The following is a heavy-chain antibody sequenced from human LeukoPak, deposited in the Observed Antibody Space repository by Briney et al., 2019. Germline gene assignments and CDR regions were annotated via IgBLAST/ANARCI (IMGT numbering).Heavy chain of an antibody. Sequence: SETLSLTCTVSGGSISSYYWSWIRQPPGKGLEWIGYIYYSGSTNYNPSLKSRVTISVDTSKNQFSPKLSSVTAADTAVYYCARVGDGYNVDHWGQGTLVTVSS. CDR1: GGSISSYY. J-gene: IGHJ4*02. V-gene: IGHV4-59*01. CDR2: IYYSGST. D-gene: IGHD5-24*01. CDR3: ARVGDGYNVDH.